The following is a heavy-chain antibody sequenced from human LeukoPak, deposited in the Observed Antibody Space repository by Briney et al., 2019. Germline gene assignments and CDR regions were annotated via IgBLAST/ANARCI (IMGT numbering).Heavy chain of an antibody. CDR1: GFTFSSYA. CDR2: VSGSGGSS. D-gene: IGHD3-22*01. J-gene: IGHJ4*02. Sequence: GGSLRLSCAASGFTFSSYAMSWVRQAPGKGLEWVSSVSGSGGSSYYADSVKGRFTISRDNSKSTLFLQMNSLRAEDTAVYYCAKSSYYDSSGYYREYYFDYWGQGTLVTVSS. CDR3: AKSSYYDSSGYYREYYFDY. V-gene: IGHV3-23*01.